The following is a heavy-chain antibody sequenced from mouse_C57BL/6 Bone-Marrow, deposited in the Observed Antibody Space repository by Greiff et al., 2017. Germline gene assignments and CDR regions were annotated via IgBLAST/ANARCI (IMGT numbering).Heavy chain of an antibody. CDR2: FYPGSGSI. D-gene: IGHD1-1*01. Sequence: QVQLQQSGAELVKPGASVKLSCKASGYTFTEYTIHWVKQRSGQGLEWIGWFYPGSGSIKYNEKFKDKDTLTADKSSSTVYMELSRLTSEDSAVYFCARHEDDYYGSSYYFDYWGQGTTLTVSS. CDR1: GYTFTEYT. J-gene: IGHJ2*01. V-gene: IGHV1-62-2*01. CDR3: ARHEDDYYGSSYYFDY.